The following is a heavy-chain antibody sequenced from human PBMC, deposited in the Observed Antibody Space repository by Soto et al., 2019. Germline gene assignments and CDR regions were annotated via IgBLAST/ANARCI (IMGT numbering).Heavy chain of an antibody. CDR2: ISAYNGNT. Sequence: QVQLVQSGAEVKKPGASVKVSCKASGYTFTSYGISWVRQAPGQGLEWMGWISAYNGNTNYAQKLQDRVTMTTDTSTSNAYMELRSLRSDDTAVYYCARNKLLWFGELSVWFDPWGQGTLVTVSS. CDR3: ARNKLLWFGELSVWFDP. D-gene: IGHD3-10*01. CDR1: GYTFTSYG. J-gene: IGHJ5*02. V-gene: IGHV1-18*01.